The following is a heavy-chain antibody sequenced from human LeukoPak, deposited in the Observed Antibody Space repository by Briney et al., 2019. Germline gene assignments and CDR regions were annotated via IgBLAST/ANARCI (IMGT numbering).Heavy chain of an antibody. V-gene: IGHV3-9*01. CDR2: ISWNIGSI. CDR3: AKDFRYCSGGSCYSGGYFDY. Sequence: GGSLRLSCAAPGFTFDDYAMHWVRQAPGKGLEWVSGISWNIGSIGYADSVKGRFTISRDNAKNSLYLQMNSLRAEEQALYYCAKDFRYCSGGSCYSGGYFDYWGQGTLVTVSS. CDR1: GFTFDDYA. J-gene: IGHJ4*02. D-gene: IGHD2-15*01.